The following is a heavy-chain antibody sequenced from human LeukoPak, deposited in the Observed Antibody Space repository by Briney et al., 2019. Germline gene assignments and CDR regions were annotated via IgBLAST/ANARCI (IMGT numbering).Heavy chain of an antibody. J-gene: IGHJ4*02. V-gene: IGHV4-39*07. D-gene: IGHD6-6*01. CDR1: GGSISGSSYY. CDR3: ARGGRGAARLRGYYFDY. CDR2: INHSGST. Sequence: PSETLSLTCTVSGGSISGSSYYWGWIRQPPGKGLEWIGEINHSGSTNYNPSLKSRVTISVDTSKNQFSLKLSSVTAADTAVYYCARGGRGAARLRGYYFDYWGQGTLVTVSS.